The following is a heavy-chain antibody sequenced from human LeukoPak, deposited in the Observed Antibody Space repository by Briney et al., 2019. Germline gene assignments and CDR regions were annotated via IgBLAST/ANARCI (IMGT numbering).Heavy chain of an antibody. CDR3: ARGRRALYQTGGNRFYYYMDV. V-gene: IGHV4-34*01. Sequence: SETLSLTCAVYGSSFSDFHWTWIRQSPGKGLEWISEISHNNYNPSLKSRVTISLYTAKNQISLNLTSVPAADTAVYYCARGRRALYQTGGNRFYYYMDVWGKGTTVIVSS. D-gene: IGHD2-8*02. J-gene: IGHJ6*03. CDR1: GSSFSDFH. CDR2: ISHN.